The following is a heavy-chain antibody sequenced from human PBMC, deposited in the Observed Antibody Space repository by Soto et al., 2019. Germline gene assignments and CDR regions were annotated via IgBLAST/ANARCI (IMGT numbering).Heavy chain of an antibody. D-gene: IGHD3-10*01. J-gene: IGHJ6*03. Sequence: GGSLRLSCAASGFTFSSYAMSWVRQAPGKGLEWVSAISGSGGSTYYADSVKGRFTIARDNSKNTLYLQMNSLRAEDTAVYYCAKHGGSRYYMDVWGKGTTVTVSS. CDR3: AKHGGSRYYMDV. CDR2: ISGSGGST. V-gene: IGHV3-23*01. CDR1: GFTFSSYA.